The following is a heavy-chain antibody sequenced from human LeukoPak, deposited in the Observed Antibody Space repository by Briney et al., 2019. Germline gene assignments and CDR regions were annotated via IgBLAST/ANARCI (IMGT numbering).Heavy chain of an antibody. CDR3: ARDDYRGVTNFDP. D-gene: IGHD3-10*01. CDR2: ISYTGST. J-gene: IGHJ5*02. CDR1: GGSISPYF. V-gene: IGHV4-59*01. Sequence: NSSETLSLTCTVSGGSISPYFLSWIRQPPGKGLEWIGYISYTGSTNYNPSLKSRVTISVDTSKNQFSLQLTSVTAADTAVYYCARDDYRGVTNFDPWGQGTLVTVSS.